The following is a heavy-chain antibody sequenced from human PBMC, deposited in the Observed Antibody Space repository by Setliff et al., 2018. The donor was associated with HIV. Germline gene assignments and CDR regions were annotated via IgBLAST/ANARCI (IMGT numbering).Heavy chain of an antibody. CDR2: IIPPVGAA. CDR1: GDTFRNYA. CDR3: ARDRLNVYSSGHAFDI. Sequence: SVKVSCKVSGDTFRNYALNWVRQAPGQGLEWMGGIIPPVGAAVYAQNFQGRVTITADESTSTAYMEVRSLRSDDTAVYYCARDRLNVYSSGHAFDIWGQGTMVTVS. D-gene: IGHD6-19*01. J-gene: IGHJ3*02. V-gene: IGHV1-69*13.